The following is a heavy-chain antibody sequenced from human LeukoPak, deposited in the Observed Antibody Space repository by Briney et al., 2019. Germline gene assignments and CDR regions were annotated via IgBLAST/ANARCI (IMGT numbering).Heavy chain of an antibody. Sequence: SETLSLTCAVSGGSISSTNWWSWVRQPPGKGLEWIGEIYHSGSTNYNPSLKSRVTISADKSKNQFSLKPTYVTAADTAVYYCARDRVGVRAFDYWGQGTLVTVSS. CDR3: ARDRVGVRAFDY. CDR2: IYHSGST. J-gene: IGHJ4*02. D-gene: IGHD3-10*01. V-gene: IGHV4-4*02. CDR1: GGSISSTNW.